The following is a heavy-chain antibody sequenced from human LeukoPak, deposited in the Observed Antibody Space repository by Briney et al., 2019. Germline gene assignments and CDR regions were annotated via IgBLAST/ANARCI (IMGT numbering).Heavy chain of an antibody. J-gene: IGHJ4*02. CDR3: ARDPSTPTAFDY. CDR1: GGPITNSAYC. CDR2: IYYSGST. Sequence: PSETLSLTCTVSGGPITNSAYCWGWIRQPPGKGLEWIGSIYYSGSTYYNPSLKSRVTISVDTSKNQFSLKLSSVTAADTAVYYCARDPSTPTAFDYWGQGALVTVSS. V-gene: IGHV4-39*07. D-gene: IGHD6-25*01.